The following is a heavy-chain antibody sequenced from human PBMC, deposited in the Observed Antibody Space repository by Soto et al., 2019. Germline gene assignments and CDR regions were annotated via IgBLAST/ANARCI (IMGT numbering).Heavy chain of an antibody. J-gene: IGHJ4*02. V-gene: IGHV4-39*01. Sequence: SETLSLTCSVSGVSLNSGHYYWVWIRQSPGKGLAWIASVYYDESTYYNPSLKSRVTISIDKPKNQFSLTLKSVTAADTAVYYCGKVLIGATRHTDVDSWGQGALVTVSS. CDR1: GVSLNSGHYY. D-gene: IGHD2-15*01. CDR3: GKVLIGATRHTDVDS. CDR2: VYYDEST.